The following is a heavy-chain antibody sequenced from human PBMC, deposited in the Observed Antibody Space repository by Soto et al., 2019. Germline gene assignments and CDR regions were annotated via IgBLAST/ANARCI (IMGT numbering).Heavy chain of an antibody. CDR1: GGTFNTYT. Sequence: QVQLVQSGAEMKKPGSSVKVSCKASGGTFNTYTISWVRQVPGQGLEWMGGIMPLYAKPTYAQPFLGRLTIAAEEHTSTVYMELSSLRSEDTALYYCASLNNWSSGDGRIDVWGRGTAVSVSS. D-gene: IGHD1-26*01. CDR2: IMPLYAKP. J-gene: IGHJ6*02. CDR3: ASLNNWSSGDGRIDV. V-gene: IGHV1-69*01.